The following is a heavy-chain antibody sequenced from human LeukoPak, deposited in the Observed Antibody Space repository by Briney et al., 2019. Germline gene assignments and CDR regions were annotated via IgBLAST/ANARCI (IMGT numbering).Heavy chain of an antibody. D-gene: IGHD4-17*01. Sequence: PGGSLRLSCAASGFTFRRYTMHWPRQAPGKGLEYVSGISSKGGSTYYASSVKGRFTISRDNSKNTLYLQMGSLRAEDMAVYYCAREDYGTGKFFYWGQGTLVIVSS. CDR1: GFTFRRYT. V-gene: IGHV3-64*01. CDR2: ISSKGGST. J-gene: IGHJ4*02. CDR3: AREDYGTGKFFY.